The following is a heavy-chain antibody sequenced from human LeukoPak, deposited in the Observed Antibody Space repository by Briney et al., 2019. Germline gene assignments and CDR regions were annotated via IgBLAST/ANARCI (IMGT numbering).Heavy chain of an antibody. J-gene: IGHJ4*02. V-gene: IGHV4-39*07. CDR3: ARVDIVATYFDY. CDR1: GGSISSSSYY. Sequence: SETLSLTCTVSGGSISSSSYYWGWIRQPPGKGLEWIGSIYYSGSTYYNPSLKSRVTISVDTSKNQFSLKLSSVTAADTAVYYYARVDIVATYFDYWGQGTLVTVSS. D-gene: IGHD5-12*01. CDR2: IYYSGST.